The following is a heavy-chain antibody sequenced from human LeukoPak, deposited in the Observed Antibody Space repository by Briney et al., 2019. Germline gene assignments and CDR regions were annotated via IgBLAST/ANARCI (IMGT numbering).Heavy chain of an antibody. CDR2: IKSKTDGGTT. CDR1: GSTFSDAW. V-gene: IGHV3-15*01. J-gene: IGHJ5*02. Sequence: PGGSLRLSCAASGSTFSDAWMSWVRQAPGKGLEWVGRIKSKTDGGTTDYAAPVKGRFTISRDDSKNTLYLQMNSLKTEDTAVYYCTTVPLIDGWFDPWGQGTLVTVPS. D-gene: IGHD3-22*01. CDR3: TTVPLIDGWFDP.